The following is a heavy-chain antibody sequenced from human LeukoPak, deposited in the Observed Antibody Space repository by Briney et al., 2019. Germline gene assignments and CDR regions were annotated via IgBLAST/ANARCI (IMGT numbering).Heavy chain of an antibody. J-gene: IGHJ5*02. CDR3: ARRIVSVPAIQEGNWLDP. Sequence: SETLSLTCTVSGGSLTGHSGNWMRGPPGKGREGGGDIYYSGGTYYTPSLESRVSISVDTSKSQFSLKLSSVTAAETAVYYWARRIVSVPAIQEGNWLDPWGQGTLVTVSS. V-gene: IGHV4-59*08. D-gene: IGHD2-21*02. CDR2: IYYSGGT. CDR1: GGSLTGHS.